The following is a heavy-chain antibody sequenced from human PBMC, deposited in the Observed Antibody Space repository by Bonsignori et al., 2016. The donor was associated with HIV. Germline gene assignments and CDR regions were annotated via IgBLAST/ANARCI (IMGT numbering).Heavy chain of an antibody. V-gene: IGHV4-38-2*02. CDR2: IYHSGNT. CDR1: GYPISSNYY. J-gene: IGHJ6*01. CDR3: ARDAYSVLLGLGYPDYPFPYNYG. Sequence: QFLLQESGPDLVKPSETVSLTCSVSGYPISSNYYWGWIRQSPGKGLEWIASIYHSGNTYYNPSLKRRVTISVDASNNQFSLKLTSVTAADTAVYFCARDAYSVLLGLGYPDYPFPYNYG. D-gene: IGHD3-16*01.